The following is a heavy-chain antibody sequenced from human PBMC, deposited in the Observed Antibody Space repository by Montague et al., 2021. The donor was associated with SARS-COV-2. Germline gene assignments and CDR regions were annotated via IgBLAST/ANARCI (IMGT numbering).Heavy chain of an antibody. CDR3: ARGRRILLWFGELLSGWDYSCMDV. V-gene: IGHV4-34*01. J-gene: IGHJ6*02. CDR2: INHSGST. CDR1: GGSFSGYY. D-gene: IGHD3-10*01. Sequence: SETLTLTCAVYGGSFSGYYWSWIRQPPGKGLEWIGEINHSGSTNYNPSLKSRVTISVDTSKNQFSLKLISVTAANMAVYYCARGRRILLWFGELLSGWDYSCMDVWGQGTQVTVSS.